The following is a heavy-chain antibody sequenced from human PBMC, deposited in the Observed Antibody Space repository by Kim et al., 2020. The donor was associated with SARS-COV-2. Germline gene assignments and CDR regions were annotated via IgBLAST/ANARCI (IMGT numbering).Heavy chain of an antibody. CDR1: GFTFSSYG. J-gene: IGHJ4*02. CDR2: IWYDGSNK. CDR3: ARETSIAARPNFDY. D-gene: IGHD6-6*01. Sequence: GGSLRLSCAASGFTFSSYGMHWVRQAPGKGLEWVAVIWYDGSNKYYADSVKGRFTISRDNSKNTLYLQMNSLRAEDTAVYYCARETSIAARPNFDYWGQGTLVTVSS. V-gene: IGHV3-33*01.